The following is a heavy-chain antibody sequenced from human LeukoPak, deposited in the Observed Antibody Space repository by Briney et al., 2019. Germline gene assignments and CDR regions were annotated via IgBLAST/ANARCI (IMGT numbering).Heavy chain of an antibody. J-gene: IGHJ4*02. Sequence: GGSLRLSCAAYGLTFSDDRMHWVRQAPGKGLVWVSRIDSGGSNTAYADSVKGRFTVSRDNGKKMVFLEMNSLRAEDTAVYYCVREGGDYWGQGTLVAVSS. CDR1: GLTFSDDR. CDR3: VREGGDY. D-gene: IGHD6-25*01. CDR2: IDSGGSNT. V-gene: IGHV3-74*01.